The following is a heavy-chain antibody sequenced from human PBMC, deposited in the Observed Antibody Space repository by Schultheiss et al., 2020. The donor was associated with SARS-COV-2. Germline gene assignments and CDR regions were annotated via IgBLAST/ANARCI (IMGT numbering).Heavy chain of an antibody. D-gene: IGHD6-13*01. CDR3: ARRILGIAAAGTVGWFDP. CDR2: IYYSGST. V-gene: IGHV4-59*08. Sequence: SETLSLTCTVSGGSISSYYWSWIRQPPGKGLEWIGYIYYSGSTNYNPSLKSRVTISVDTSKNQFSLKLSSVTAADTAVYYCARRILGIAAAGTVGWFDPWGQGTLVTVSS. CDR1: GGSISSYY. J-gene: IGHJ5*02.